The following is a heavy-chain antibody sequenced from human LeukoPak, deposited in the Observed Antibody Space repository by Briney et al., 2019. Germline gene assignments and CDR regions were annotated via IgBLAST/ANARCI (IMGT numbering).Heavy chain of an antibody. CDR1: GVSISSSYSY. Sequence: SETLSLTCTVSGVSISSSYSYWGWIRQPPGMGLEWIGSIYYTGNTYYNASLKSQVSISIDTSKNQFSLKLTSVTAADTAVYYCAKPLLRYFDWFIHPCDYWGQGTLVTVSS. J-gene: IGHJ4*02. V-gene: IGHV4-39*01. D-gene: IGHD3-9*01. CDR2: IYYTGNT. CDR3: AKPLLRYFDWFIHPCDY.